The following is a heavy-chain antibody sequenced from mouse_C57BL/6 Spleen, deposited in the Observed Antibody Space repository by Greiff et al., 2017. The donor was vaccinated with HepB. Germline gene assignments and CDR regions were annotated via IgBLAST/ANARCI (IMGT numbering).Heavy chain of an antibody. CDR2: INPNNGGT. CDR3: ARYGDYDRPDYGYFDV. CDR1: GYTFTDYN. Sequence: VQLQQSGPELVKPGASVKIPCKASGYTFTDYNMDWVKQSHGKSLEWIGDINPNNGGTIYNQKFKGKATLTVDKSSSTAYMELRSLTSEDTAVYYGARYGDYDRPDYGYFDVWGTGTTVTVSS. D-gene: IGHD2-4*01. J-gene: IGHJ1*03. V-gene: IGHV1-18*01.